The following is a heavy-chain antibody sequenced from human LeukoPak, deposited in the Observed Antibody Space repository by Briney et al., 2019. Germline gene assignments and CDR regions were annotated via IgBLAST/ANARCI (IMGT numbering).Heavy chain of an antibody. CDR1: GFTFSSYS. D-gene: IGHD2-21*01. Sequence: GGSLRLSCAASGFTFSSYSMNWVRQAPGKGLEWVSSINHDSNYIYYADSLKGRFTISRDNAKNSLYLQLNSLRAEDTAVYYCARGGLVGGFDPWGQGTLVTVSS. CDR3: ARGGLVGGFDP. V-gene: IGHV3-21*01. CDR2: INHDSNYI. J-gene: IGHJ5*02.